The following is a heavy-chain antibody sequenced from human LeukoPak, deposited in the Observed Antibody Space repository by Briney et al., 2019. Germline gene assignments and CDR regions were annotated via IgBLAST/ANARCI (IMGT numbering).Heavy chain of an antibody. CDR3: ARPRILRYFDWLLYG. V-gene: IGHV3-30*03. D-gene: IGHD3-9*01. CDR1: GFTFRDYV. Sequence: GGSLRLSCAASGFTFRDYVIHWVRQAPGKGLEWVAVISYDGSNKYYADSVKGRFTISRDNSKNTLYLQMNSLRAEDTAVYYCARPRILRYFDWLLYGWGQGTLVTVSP. CDR2: ISYDGSNK. J-gene: IGHJ4*02.